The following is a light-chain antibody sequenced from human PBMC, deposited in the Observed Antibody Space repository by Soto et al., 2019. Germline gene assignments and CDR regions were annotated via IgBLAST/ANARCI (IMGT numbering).Light chain of an antibody. CDR1: QSVSSY. V-gene: IGKV3D-15*01. Sequence: EIVMTQSPATLSVSPGERATLSCRASQSVSSYLACYQQKPGQAPRLLIYGASSRATGIPDRFSGSGSGTEFTLTISSLQSEDCAVYYCQQYYTWPITFGGGTKVDI. CDR2: GAS. J-gene: IGKJ4*01. CDR3: QQYYTWPIT.